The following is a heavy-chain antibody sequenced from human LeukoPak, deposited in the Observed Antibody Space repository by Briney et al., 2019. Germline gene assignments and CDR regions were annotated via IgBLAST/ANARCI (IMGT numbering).Heavy chain of an antibody. D-gene: IGHD2/OR15-2a*01. J-gene: IGHJ4*02. CDR3: AGHHPRNTVDF. CDR2: ISDIGSI. V-gene: IGHV4-59*08. Sequence: SETLSLTCTVSGGSISSYYWSWIRQPPGKGLEWIAYISDIGSISYNPSLKSRVTISLDTSKNQFSLKLSSVTAADTAVYYCAGHHPRNTVDFWGQRALVTVSS. CDR1: GGSISSYY.